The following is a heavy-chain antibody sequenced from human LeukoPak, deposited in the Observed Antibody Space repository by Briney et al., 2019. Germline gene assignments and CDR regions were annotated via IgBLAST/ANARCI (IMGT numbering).Heavy chain of an antibody. Sequence: PSETLSLTCTVSGGSISSSSYYWGWIRQPPGKGLEWIGSIYHSGSTYYNPSLKSRVTISVDRSKNQFSLKLSSVTAADTAVYYCARGWHNSGLGYWGQGTLVSVSS. D-gene: IGHD6-25*01. CDR3: ARGWHNSGLGY. CDR2: IYHSGST. V-gene: IGHV4-39*07. CDR1: GGSISSSSYY. J-gene: IGHJ4*02.